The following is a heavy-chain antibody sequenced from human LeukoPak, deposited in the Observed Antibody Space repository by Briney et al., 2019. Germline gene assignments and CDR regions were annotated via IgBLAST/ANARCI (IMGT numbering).Heavy chain of an antibody. CDR1: GFTLSDYY. CDR2: ISSSSSYT. V-gene: IGHV3-11*06. D-gene: IGHD4-11*01. CDR3: ARGQLTTPY. J-gene: IGHJ4*02. Sequence: GGSLRLSCAASGFTLSDYYMSWIRQAPGKGLEWVSYISSSSSYTNYADSVKGRFTISRDNAKNSLYLQMNSLRAEDTAVYYCARGQLTTPYWGQGTLVTVSS.